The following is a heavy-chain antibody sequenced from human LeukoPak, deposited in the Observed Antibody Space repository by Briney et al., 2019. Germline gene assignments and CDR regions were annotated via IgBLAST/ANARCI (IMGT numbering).Heavy chain of an antibody. CDR1: GGSISSGSYY. D-gene: IGHD6-13*01. J-gene: IGHJ5*02. V-gene: IGHV4-61*02. CDR3: AREQQLVPNWSDP. CDR2: IYTSGST. Sequence: PSETLSLTCTVSGGSISSGSYYWSWIRQPAGKGLEWIGRIYTSGSTNYNPSLKSRVTISVDTSKNQFSLKLSSVTAADTAVYYCAREQQLVPNWSDPWGQGTLVTVSS.